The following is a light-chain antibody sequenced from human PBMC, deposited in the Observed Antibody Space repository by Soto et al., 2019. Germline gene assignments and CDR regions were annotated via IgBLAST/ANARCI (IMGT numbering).Light chain of an antibody. CDR3: AARDDTLSGSWI. CDR1: NSNIGSNY. J-gene: IGLJ1*01. Sequence: PPSAARASRSMVTISCTGRNSNIGSNYVYWYQQLPGTAPKLLIYRNNQRPSGVPDRFSGSKSGTSASLAISGLRSEDEDDYYCAARDDTLSGSWIFVTGTKFTV. CDR2: RNN. V-gene: IGLV1-47*01.